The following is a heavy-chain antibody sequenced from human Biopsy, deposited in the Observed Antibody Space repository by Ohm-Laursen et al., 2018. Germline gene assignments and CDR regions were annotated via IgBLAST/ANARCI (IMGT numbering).Heavy chain of an antibody. D-gene: IGHD3-3*01. CDR1: GGSIRSDY. J-gene: IGHJ3*01. CDR2: ISGRGAT. Sequence: SETLSFTCTVSGGSIRSDYWSWIRQSPRKGLEWIGHISGRGATNYNPSLRGRVTISVDTSKNQFSLKLSSVTAADTAVFFCARLYRLDDYWNDDPPDAFDVWGQGTMVTVSS. V-gene: IGHV4-59*01. CDR3: ARLYRLDDYWNDDPPDAFDV.